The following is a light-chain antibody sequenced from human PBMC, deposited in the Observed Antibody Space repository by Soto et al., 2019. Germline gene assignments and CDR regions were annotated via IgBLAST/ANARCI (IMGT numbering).Light chain of an antibody. J-gene: IGLJ1*01. CDR3: AAWDDSLNAYFV. CDR1: SSNLGSNT. V-gene: IGLV1-44*01. CDR2: GNN. Sequence: QSVLTQPPSASGTPGLRVTISCSGGSSNLGSNTVNWYQHLPGTAPKLLIYGNNQRPSGVPDRFSGSKSGTSASLAISGLQSEDEADYYCAAWDDSLNAYFVFGTGTKVTVL.